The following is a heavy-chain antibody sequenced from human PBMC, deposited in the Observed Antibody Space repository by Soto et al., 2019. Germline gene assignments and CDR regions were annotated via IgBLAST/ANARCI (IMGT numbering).Heavy chain of an antibody. CDR1: GGSFSSYY. J-gene: IGHJ4*02. CDR2: IYYSGST. Sequence: SETLSLTCAVYGGSFSSYYWSWIRQPPGKGLEWIGYIYYSGSTNYNPSLKSRVTISVDTSKNQFSLKLSSVTAADTAVYYCARVSYGSSGYGSGSYSFDYWGQGTLVTVSS. CDR3: ARVSYGSSGYGSGSYSFDY. V-gene: IGHV4-59*01. D-gene: IGHD3-10*01.